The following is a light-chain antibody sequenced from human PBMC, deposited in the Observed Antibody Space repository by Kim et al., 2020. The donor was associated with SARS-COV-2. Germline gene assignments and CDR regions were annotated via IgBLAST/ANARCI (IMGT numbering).Light chain of an antibody. CDR1: QSVSSN. V-gene: IGKV3-15*01. CDR3: QQYNNWPLT. CDR2: GAS. Sequence: EVVVTQSPATLSVSPGERATLSCWASQSVSSNLAWYQQKPGQAPRLLIYGASTRATGIPARFSGSGSGTDFTLTISSLQSEDFAVYYCQQYNNWPLTFGGGTKVDIK. J-gene: IGKJ4*01.